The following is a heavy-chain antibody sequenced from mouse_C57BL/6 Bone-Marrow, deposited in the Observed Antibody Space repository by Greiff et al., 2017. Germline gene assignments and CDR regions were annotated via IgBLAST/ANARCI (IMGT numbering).Heavy chain of an antibody. D-gene: IGHD2-4*01. J-gene: IGHJ3*01. CDR2: INPNNGGT. CDR3: ARDDDYDGPFAY. Sequence: EVQLQQSGPELVKPGASVKISCKDSGYTFTDYYMNWVKQSHGKSLEWIGDINPNNGGTSYNQKFKGKATLTVDKSSSTAYMELRSLTSEDSAVYYCARDDDYDGPFAYWGQGTLVTVSA. V-gene: IGHV1-26*01. CDR1: GYTFTDYY.